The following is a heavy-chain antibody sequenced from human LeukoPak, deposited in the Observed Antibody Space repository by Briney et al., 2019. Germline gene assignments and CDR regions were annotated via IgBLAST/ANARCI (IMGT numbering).Heavy chain of an antibody. V-gene: IGHV1-69*13. J-gene: IGHJ6*03. Sequence: SVKVSCKASGGTFSSYAISWVRQAPGQGLEWMGGIIPIFGTANYAQKFQGRVTITADESTSTAYMELSSLRSEDTAVYYCATLYVDNEGQQDYYYYYMDVWGKGTTVTISS. D-gene: IGHD5-12*01. CDR2: IIPIFGTA. CDR1: GGTFSSYA. CDR3: ATLYVDNEGQQDYYYYYMDV.